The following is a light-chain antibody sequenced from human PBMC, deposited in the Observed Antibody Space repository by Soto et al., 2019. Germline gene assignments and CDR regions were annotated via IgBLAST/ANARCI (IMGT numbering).Light chain of an antibody. V-gene: IGKV3-20*01. J-gene: IGKJ3*01. Sequence: EIVLTQSPGTLSLSPGERATLSCRASQSINSRYLAWYQQKPGQAPRLLIYGASSRATGIPDRFSGSGSGTDFTLTISRLEPEDFAVYYCQQFGSSPGFTFGPGTKVDS. CDR3: QQFGSSPGFT. CDR2: GAS. CDR1: QSINSRY.